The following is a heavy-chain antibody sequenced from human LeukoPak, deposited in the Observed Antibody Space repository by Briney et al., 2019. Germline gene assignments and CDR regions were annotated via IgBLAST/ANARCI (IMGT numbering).Heavy chain of an antibody. Sequence: ASVKVSCKASGYTFTSYGISWVRQAPGQGLEWMGWISAYNGNTNYAQKLQGRVTMTTDTSTSTAYKALRSLRSDDTAVYYCARDPALGYTSGWYNWFDPWGQGTLVTVSS. CDR1: GYTFTSYG. V-gene: IGHV1-18*01. D-gene: IGHD6-19*01. CDR2: ISAYNGNT. J-gene: IGHJ5*02. CDR3: ARDPALGYTSGWYNWFDP.